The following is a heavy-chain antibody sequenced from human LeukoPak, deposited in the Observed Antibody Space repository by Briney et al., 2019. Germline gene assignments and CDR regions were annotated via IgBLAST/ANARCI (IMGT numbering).Heavy chain of an antibody. Sequence: PGGSLRLSCAASGFTFSSYAMSWVRQAPGKGLEWVSAISGSGGSTYYADSVKGRFIISRDNSKNTVYLQMNSLRVEDTAVYFCARDPKRGFSYGWGAFDIWGQGTMVTVSS. D-gene: IGHD5-18*01. J-gene: IGHJ3*02. V-gene: IGHV3-23*01. CDR2: ISGSGGST. CDR1: GFTFSSYA. CDR3: ARDPKRGFSYGWGAFDI.